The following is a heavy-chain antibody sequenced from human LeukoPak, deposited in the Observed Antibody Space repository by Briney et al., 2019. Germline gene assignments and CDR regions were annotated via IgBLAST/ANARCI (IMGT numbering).Heavy chain of an antibody. V-gene: IGHV3-48*04. Sequence: GGSLRLSCAASGFTFIDYSMNWVRQAPGKGLEWISYVGISSGNTKYADSVKGRFTISGDSAKNSVFLQMNSLQVEDTAVYYCARDHRYAFDNWGQGTLVTVSS. CDR2: VGISSGNT. CDR1: GFTFIDYS. CDR3: ARDHRYAFDN. D-gene: IGHD5-12*01. J-gene: IGHJ4*02.